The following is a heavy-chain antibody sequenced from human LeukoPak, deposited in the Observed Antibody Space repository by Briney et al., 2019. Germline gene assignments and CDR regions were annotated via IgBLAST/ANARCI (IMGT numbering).Heavy chain of an antibody. J-gene: IGHJ6*03. CDR2: MHPNSGNT. V-gene: IGHV1-8*01. Sequence: ASVKVSCKASGYTFTSYVINWVRQATGQGLEGMGWMHPNSGNTGYAHKFQGRVTMTRNTSISTAYMELSSLRSEDTAVYYCARMSNDYYYYYYMDVWGKGTTVTISS. CDR1: GYTFTSYV. CDR3: ARMSNDYYYYYYMDV.